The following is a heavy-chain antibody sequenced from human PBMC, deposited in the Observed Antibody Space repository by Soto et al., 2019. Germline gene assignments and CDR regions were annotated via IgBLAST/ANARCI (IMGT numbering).Heavy chain of an antibody. CDR3: ARDVYYDSSGYPNWFDP. CDR1: GFTFSSYA. J-gene: IGHJ5*02. V-gene: IGHV3-30-3*01. D-gene: IGHD3-22*01. Sequence: QVQLVESGGGVVQPGRSLRLSRAASGFTFSSYAMHWVRQAPGKGLEWVAVISYDGSNKYYADSVKGRFTISRDNSKNTLYLQMNSLRAEDTAVYYCARDVYYDSSGYPNWFDPWGQGTLVTVSS. CDR2: ISYDGSNK.